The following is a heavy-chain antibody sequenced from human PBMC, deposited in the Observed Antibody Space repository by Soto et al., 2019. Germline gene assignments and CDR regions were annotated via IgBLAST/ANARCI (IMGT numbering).Heavy chain of an antibody. D-gene: IGHD6-19*01. CDR3: ARDTYSTGWYALDY. CDR2: VYYSGST. J-gene: IGHJ4*02. CDR1: GGSISSGGYY. Sequence: SETLSLTCTVSGGSISSGGYYWTWIRQHPGKGLEWIGYVYYSGSTYYNPSLKSRVTISVDTSKNHFSLKLSSVTAADTAVYYCARDTYSTGWYALDYWGQGALVTVS. V-gene: IGHV4-31*03.